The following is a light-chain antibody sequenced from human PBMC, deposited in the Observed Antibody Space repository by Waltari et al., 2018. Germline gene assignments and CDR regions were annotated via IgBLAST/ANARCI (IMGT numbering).Light chain of an antibody. CDR2: DAS. J-gene: IGKJ2*03. Sequence: EVLLTHSPGTLSLSPGDRATLSCRASESVGNLLAWYQQKPGQAPRLLIYDASTRATGIPDRFSGSGSGTEFTLTISRLEAGDFAMYCCQQYRMTPVSFGQGTKVEIK. CDR3: QQYRMTPVS. V-gene: IGKV3-20*01. CDR1: ESVGNL.